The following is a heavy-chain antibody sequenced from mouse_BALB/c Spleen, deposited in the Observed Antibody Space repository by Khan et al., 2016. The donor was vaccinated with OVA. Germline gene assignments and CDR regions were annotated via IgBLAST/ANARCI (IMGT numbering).Heavy chain of an antibody. CDR2: INPRSGYT. CDR3: ARRTTGYALDY. Sequence: QVQLKQSGAELARPGASVKMSCKASGYSFTSHTMHWVKQRPGQGLEWIGYINPRSGYTNYNQKFNDKATLTADKSSSTAYMQLSSLTSEDSAVYYGARRTTGYALDYWGQGTSVTVSS. V-gene: IGHV1-4*01. CDR1: GYSFTSHT. J-gene: IGHJ4*01. D-gene: IGHD2-14*01.